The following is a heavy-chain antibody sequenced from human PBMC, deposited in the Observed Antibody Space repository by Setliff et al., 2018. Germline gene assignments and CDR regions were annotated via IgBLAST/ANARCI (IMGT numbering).Heavy chain of an antibody. CDR2: ISSSSSYI. Sequence: GGSLRLSCTASGFPFSNYYMTWVRQAPGKGLEWVSSISSSSSYIYYADSVKGRFTISRDNAKNSLYLQMNSLRAEDTAVYYCARDPHFDSWGQGTLVTVSS. V-gene: IGHV3-21*01. CDR3: ARDPHFDS. CDR1: GFPFSNYY. J-gene: IGHJ4*02.